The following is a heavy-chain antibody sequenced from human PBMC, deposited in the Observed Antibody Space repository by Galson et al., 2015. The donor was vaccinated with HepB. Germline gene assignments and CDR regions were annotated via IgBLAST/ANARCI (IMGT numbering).Heavy chain of an antibody. J-gene: IGHJ4*02. CDR2: ITPSGDNT. D-gene: IGHD6-19*01. V-gene: IGHV3-23*01. CDR1: GFTFSYYA. Sequence: SLRLSCAASGFTFSYYAMSWVRQAPGKGLEWVSAITPSGDNTYSADSMKGRFTISRDNSQNTLFLKMNSLRADDTATYFCAMVFPEKTDGWYREALYYFDSWGQGTRVTVSS. CDR3: AMVFPEKTDGWYREALYYFDS.